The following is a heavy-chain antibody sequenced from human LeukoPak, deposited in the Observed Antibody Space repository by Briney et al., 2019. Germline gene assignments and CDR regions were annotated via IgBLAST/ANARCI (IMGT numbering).Heavy chain of an antibody. CDR1: GDSVSRNSAA. Sequence: SQTLSLTCAISGDSVSRNSAAWDWIRQSPSRGLEWLGRTYYRSKWYNDYAVSVESRITINPDTSKNQFSLQLNSVTPEDTAVYYCARADGDRDGYNFWFDPWGQGTLVTVSS. J-gene: IGHJ5*02. D-gene: IGHD5-24*01. CDR2: TYYRSKWYN. CDR3: ARADGDRDGYNFWFDP. V-gene: IGHV6-1*01.